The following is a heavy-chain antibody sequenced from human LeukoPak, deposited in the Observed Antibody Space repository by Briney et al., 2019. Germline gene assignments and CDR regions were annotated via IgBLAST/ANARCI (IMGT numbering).Heavy chain of an antibody. Sequence: GGSLRLSCAASGFSLSSYWMTWVRQAPGKGLEWVSVIYSGGSTYYADSVKGRFTISRDNSKNTLYLQMNSLRAEDTAVYYCARVTLLWFGELSGFDPWGQGTLVTVSS. V-gene: IGHV3-53*01. D-gene: IGHD3-10*01. CDR3: ARVTLLWFGELSGFDP. CDR1: GFSLSSYW. J-gene: IGHJ5*02. CDR2: IYSGGST.